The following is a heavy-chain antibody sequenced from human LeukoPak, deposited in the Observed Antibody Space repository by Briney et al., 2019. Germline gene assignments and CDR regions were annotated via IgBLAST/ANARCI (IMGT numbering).Heavy chain of an antibody. CDR2: IYYSGST. CDR3: ARSPYSSSQAEGWFDP. J-gene: IGHJ5*02. Sequence: SETLSLTCTVSGGSISSSSYYWGWIRQPPGKGLEWIGSIYYSGSTYYNPSLKSRVTISVDTSKNQFSLKLSSVTAADTAVYYCARSPYSSSQAEGWFDPWGQGTRITVSS. V-gene: IGHV4-39*01. D-gene: IGHD6-6*01. CDR1: GGSISSSSYY.